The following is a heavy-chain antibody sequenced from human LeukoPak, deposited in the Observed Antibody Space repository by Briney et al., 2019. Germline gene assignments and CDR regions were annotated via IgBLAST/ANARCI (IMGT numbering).Heavy chain of an antibody. D-gene: IGHD3-3*01. Sequence: ASVKVSCKVSGHTLSDLTMHWVRQAPGKGLEWMGGFDPGNGEIIYAQKFQGRVTMTEDASTDTAYMELSSLKSEDTAVYYRAAGGLYDLLPYWGQGTLVTVSS. CDR2: FDPGNGEI. V-gene: IGHV1-24*01. J-gene: IGHJ4*02. CDR1: GHTLSDLT. CDR3: AAGGLYDLLPY.